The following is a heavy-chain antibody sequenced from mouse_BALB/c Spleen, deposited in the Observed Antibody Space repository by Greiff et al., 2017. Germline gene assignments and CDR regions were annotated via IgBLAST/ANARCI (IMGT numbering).Heavy chain of an antibody. Sequence: EVHLVESGGGLVQPGGSRKLSCAASGFTFSSFGMHWVRQAPEKGLEWVAYISSDSSTIYYADTVKGRFTISRDNPKNTLFLQMTSLRSEDTAMYYCAREGDGNWYFDDWGQGTTLTVSS. D-gene: IGHD4-1*01. V-gene: IGHV5-17*02. CDR3: AREGDGNWYFDD. CDR1: GFTFSSFG. J-gene: IGHJ2*01. CDR2: ISSDSSTI.